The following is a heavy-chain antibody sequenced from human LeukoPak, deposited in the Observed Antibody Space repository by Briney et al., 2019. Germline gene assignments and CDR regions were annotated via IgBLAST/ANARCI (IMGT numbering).Heavy chain of an antibody. CDR3: ARAPVVPAAPTDY. CDR2: INPNSGGT. J-gene: IGHJ4*02. V-gene: IGHV1-2*02. CDR1: GYTFTGYY. Sequence: ASVKVSCKASGYTFTGYYMHWVRQAPGQGLEWMGWINPNSGGTNYAQKFQGRVTMTRDTSISTAYMELSRLRSDDTAVYYCARAPVVPAAPTDYWGQGTLVTVSS. D-gene: IGHD2-2*01.